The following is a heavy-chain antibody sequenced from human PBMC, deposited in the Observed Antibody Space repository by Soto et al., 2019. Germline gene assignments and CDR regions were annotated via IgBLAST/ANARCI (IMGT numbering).Heavy chain of an antibody. D-gene: IGHD3-22*01. Sequence: ASVKVSCMASGYTFNSYGISWVRQAPEQGLEWMGWISAYNGNTNYAQKLQGRVTMTTDTSTSTAYMELRSLRSDDTAVYYCARLGHYYDSGGHSENWFDPWGQGTLVTVSS. CDR1: GYTFNSYG. V-gene: IGHV1-18*01. CDR3: ARLGHYYDSGGHSENWFDP. CDR2: ISAYNGNT. J-gene: IGHJ5*02.